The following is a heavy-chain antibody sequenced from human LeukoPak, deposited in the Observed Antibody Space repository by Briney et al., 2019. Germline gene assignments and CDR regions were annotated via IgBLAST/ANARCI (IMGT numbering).Heavy chain of an antibody. D-gene: IGHD4-23*01. CDR2: IYYSGST. J-gene: IGHJ4*02. CDR3: ASFPQTTVVTPPLDY. Sequence: PSETLSLTCTVSGGSISSSSYYWGWIRQPPGTGLEWVGSIYYSGSTYYNPSLKSRVTISVDTSKNQFSLKLSSVTAADTAVYYCASFPQTTVVTPPLDYWGQGTLVTVSS. V-gene: IGHV4-39*01. CDR1: GGSISSSSYY.